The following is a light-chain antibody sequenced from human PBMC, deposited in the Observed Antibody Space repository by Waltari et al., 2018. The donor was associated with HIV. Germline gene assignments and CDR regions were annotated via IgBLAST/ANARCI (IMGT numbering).Light chain of an antibody. J-gene: IGKJ3*01. CDR2: AAS. V-gene: IGKV1-39*01. CDR1: QNINHY. CDR3: QQSSDLPST. Sequence: DIQMTQSPSSLSASIGDRVTITCRASQNINHYLNWYQHEPGKPPKLLIYAASTLQSGVPSRFSASGFWTDFTLTISNLQPEDFATYYCQQSSDLPSTFGPGTKVDIK.